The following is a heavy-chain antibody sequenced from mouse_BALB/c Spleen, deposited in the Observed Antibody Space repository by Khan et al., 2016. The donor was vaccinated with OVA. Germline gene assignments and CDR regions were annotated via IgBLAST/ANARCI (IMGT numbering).Heavy chain of an antibody. CDR2: IFPNSGDT. J-gene: IGHJ3*01. CDR1: GYTFTDFN. V-gene: IGHV1S29*02. CDR3: VRSGYGSFGF. D-gene: IGHD1-2*01. Sequence: EVQLVESGPELVKPGASVKISCKASGYTFTDFNLDWVRQSQGRSLEWIGYIFPNSGDTGYNQKFKTKATLTVDTSSSTAYIELRSLTSEDSAVYYCVRSGYGSFGFWGQGTLVTVSA.